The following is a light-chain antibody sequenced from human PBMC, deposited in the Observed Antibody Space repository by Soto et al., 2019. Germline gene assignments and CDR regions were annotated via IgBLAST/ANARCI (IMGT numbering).Light chain of an antibody. Sequence: EIVLTQSPGTLSLSPGERATLSCRASQSVSSSYLAWYQQKFGQAPRLLIYAASSRATGIPDRFSGSGSGTEVTLTISRLEPEDFAVYYCQQYDNSLPYTFGQGTKVEL. J-gene: IGKJ2*01. V-gene: IGKV3-20*01. CDR1: QSVSSSY. CDR3: QQYDNSLPYT. CDR2: AAS.